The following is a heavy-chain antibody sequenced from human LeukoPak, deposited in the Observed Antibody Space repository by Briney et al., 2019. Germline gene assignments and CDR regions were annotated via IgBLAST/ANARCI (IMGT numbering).Heavy chain of an antibody. D-gene: IGHD5-24*01. J-gene: IGHJ4*02. CDR3: ANSPSRDGYPTGY. CDR1: GFTFSSYS. V-gene: IGHV3-21*01. Sequence: VGSLRLSCAASGFTFSSYSMNWVRQAPGKGLEWVSSISSSSSYIYYADSVKGRFTISRDNAKNSLYLQMNSLRAEDTAVYYCANSPSRDGYPTGYWGQGTLVTVSS. CDR2: ISSSSSYI.